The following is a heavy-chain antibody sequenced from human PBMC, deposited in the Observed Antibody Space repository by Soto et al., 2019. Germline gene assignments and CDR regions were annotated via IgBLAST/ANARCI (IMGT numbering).Heavy chain of an antibody. CDR2: IDNAGSSV. D-gene: IGHD1-26*01. CDR1: GFTFSSYW. V-gene: IGHV3-74*01. Sequence: EVQLVESGGGLVQPGGSLRLSCAASGFTFSSYWMHWVRQAPGKGLVWVSRIDNAGSSVRYADSVKGRFTISSDNAKNTLYLQMNSLRAHATAVYYCTRIGGSVSGMDVWGQGTTGTVSS. CDR3: TRIGGSVSGMDV. J-gene: IGHJ6*01.